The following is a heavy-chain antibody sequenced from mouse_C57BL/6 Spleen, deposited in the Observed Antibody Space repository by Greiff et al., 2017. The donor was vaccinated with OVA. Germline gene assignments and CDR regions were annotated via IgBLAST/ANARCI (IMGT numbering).Heavy chain of an antibody. J-gene: IGHJ4*01. D-gene: IGHD1-1*01. V-gene: IGHV5-9*01. CDR2: ISGGGGNT. CDR1: GFTFSSYT. Sequence: EVMLVESGGGLVKPGGSLKLSCAASGFTFSSYTMSWVRQTPEKRLEWVATISGGGGNTYYPDSVKGRFTISRDNAKNTLYLQMSSLRSEDTALYYCARQGFITTVVAHYYAMDYWGQGTSVTVSS. CDR3: ARQGFITTVVAHYYAMDY.